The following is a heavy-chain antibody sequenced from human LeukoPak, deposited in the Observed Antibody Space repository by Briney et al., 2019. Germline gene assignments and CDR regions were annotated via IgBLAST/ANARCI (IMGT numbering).Heavy chain of an antibody. J-gene: IGHJ4*02. CDR3: AKDKWTSLIRGEYLFGDY. CDR2: IDGSGGFT. V-gene: IGHV3-23*01. CDR1: GFGFSSDA. D-gene: IGHD3-10*01. Sequence: QTGGSLRLSCAASGFGFSSDAMTWVRQAPGKGLEWVSSIDGSGGFTYYADSVKGRFTISRDNSKNTLYLQMNSLRAEDTAVYYCAKDKWTSLIRGEYLFGDYWGQGTLVTVSS.